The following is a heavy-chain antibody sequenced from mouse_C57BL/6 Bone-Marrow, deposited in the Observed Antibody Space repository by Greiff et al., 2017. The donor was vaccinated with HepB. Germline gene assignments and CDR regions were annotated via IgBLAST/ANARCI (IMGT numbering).Heavy chain of an antibody. CDR3: ARESHYGSSYGFAY. V-gene: IGHV1-81*01. D-gene: IGHD1-1*01. J-gene: IGHJ3*01. CDR2: IYPRSGNT. Sequence: VKLMESGAELARPGASVKLSCKASGYTFTSYGISWVKQRTGQGLEWIGEIYPRSGNTYYNEKFKGKATLTADKSSSTAYMELRSLTSEDSAVYFCARESHYGSSYGFAYWGQGTLVTVSA. CDR1: GYTFTSYG.